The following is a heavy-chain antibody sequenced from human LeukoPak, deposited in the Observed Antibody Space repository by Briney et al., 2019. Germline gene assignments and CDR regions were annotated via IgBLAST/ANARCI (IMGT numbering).Heavy chain of an antibody. V-gene: IGHV3-48*03. CDR3: ARVSGDYGDAFDI. D-gene: IGHD4-17*01. Sequence: TGGSLRLSCAASGFTFSSYEMNWVRQAPGKGLEWVSYISSSGSTIYYADSVKGRFTISRDNAKNSLYLQMNSLRAEDTAVYYCARVSGDYGDAFDIWGQGTMVTVSS. CDR1: GFTFSSYE. J-gene: IGHJ3*02. CDR2: ISSSGSTI.